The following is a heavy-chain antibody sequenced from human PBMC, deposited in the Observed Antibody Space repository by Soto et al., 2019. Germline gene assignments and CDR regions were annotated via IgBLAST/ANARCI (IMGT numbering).Heavy chain of an antibody. D-gene: IGHD6-13*01. CDR3: ARTLFSADADWYFDL. CDR2: IYYSGST. CDR1: GGSISSSSYY. J-gene: IGHJ2*01. Sequence: SETLSLTCTVSGGSISSSSYYWGWIRQPPGKGLEWIGSIYYSGSTYYNPSLKSRVTISVDTSKNQFSLKLSSVTAADTAVYYCARTLFSADADWYFDLWGRGTLVTVSS. V-gene: IGHV4-39*01.